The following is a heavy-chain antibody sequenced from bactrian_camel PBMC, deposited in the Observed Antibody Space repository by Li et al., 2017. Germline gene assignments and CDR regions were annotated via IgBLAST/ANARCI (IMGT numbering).Heavy chain of an antibody. D-gene: IGHD7*01. CDR3: ATVLGGTWPLGLNY. V-gene: IGHV3-2*01. J-gene: IGHJ4*01. Sequence: QLVESGGGSVQPGGSLRLSCAASEVTFSTYYMTWVRQAPGKGLEWVSSIESDGSNTYYRDSVKGRFTISRDNAKNTMYLQMNSLKSEDTALYFCATVLGGTWPLGLNYWGQGTQVTVS. CDR1: EVTFSTYY. CDR2: IESDGSNT.